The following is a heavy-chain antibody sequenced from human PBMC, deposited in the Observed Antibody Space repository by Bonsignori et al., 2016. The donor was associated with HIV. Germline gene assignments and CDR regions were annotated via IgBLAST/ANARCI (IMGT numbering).Heavy chain of an antibody. D-gene: IGHD3-22*01. J-gene: IGHJ4*02. CDR2: INPSGGST. V-gene: IGHV1-46*01. CDR3: ARNYYLLDY. Sequence: WVRQAPGQGLEWMGIINPSGGSTSYAQKFQGRVTMTRDTSTSTVYMELSSLRSEDTAVYYCARNYYLLDYWGQGTLVTVSS.